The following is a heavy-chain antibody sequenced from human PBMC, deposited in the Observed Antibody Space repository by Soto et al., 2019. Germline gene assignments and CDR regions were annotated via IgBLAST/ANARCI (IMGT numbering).Heavy chain of an antibody. CDR3: ARHGVVVYYGMDV. V-gene: IGHV4-59*08. CDR1: GGSISSYY. J-gene: IGHJ6*02. D-gene: IGHD2-15*01. Sequence: QVQLQESGPGLVKPSETLSLTCTVSGGSISSYYWSWIRQPPGKGLEWIGYIYYSGSTNYNPSLKSRVTISVDTSKNQFSLKLSSVTAADTAVYYCARHGVVVYYGMDVWGQGTTVTVSS. CDR2: IYYSGST.